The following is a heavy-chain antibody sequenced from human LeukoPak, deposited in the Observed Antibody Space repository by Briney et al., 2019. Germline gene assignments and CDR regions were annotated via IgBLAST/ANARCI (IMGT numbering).Heavy chain of an antibody. J-gene: IGHJ5*01. CDR3: ARRPRGVIIKSWFDS. D-gene: IGHD3-10*01. CDR1: GGSFSGYY. V-gene: IGHV4-34*01. CDR2: INHSGST. Sequence: SETLSLTCAVYGGSFSGYYWSWIRQPPGKGLEWIGEINHSGSTNYNPSLKSRVTISVDTSKNQFSLKLSSVTAADTAVYYCARRPRGVIIKSWFDSWGQGTLVTVSS.